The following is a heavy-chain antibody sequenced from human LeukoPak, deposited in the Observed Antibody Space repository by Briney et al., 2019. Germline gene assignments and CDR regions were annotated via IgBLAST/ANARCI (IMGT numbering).Heavy chain of an antibody. J-gene: IGHJ4*02. CDR3: ARDIVSYYIDY. CDR2: IWYDGSNK. D-gene: IGHD2-2*02. CDR1: GFTFSSYW. Sequence: GGSLRLSCAASGFTFSSYWMSWVRQAPGKGLEWVAVIWYDGSNKYYADAVKGRFTISRDNSKNMLYLQMNSLRAEDTAVYYCARDIVSYYIDYWGQGTLVTVSS. V-gene: IGHV3-33*08.